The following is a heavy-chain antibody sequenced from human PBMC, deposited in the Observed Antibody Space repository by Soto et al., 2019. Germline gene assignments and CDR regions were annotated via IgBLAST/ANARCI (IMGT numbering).Heavy chain of an antibody. CDR1: GFTFSGSA. J-gene: IGHJ3*02. D-gene: IGHD3-3*01. Sequence: EVQLVESGGGLVQPGGSLKLSCAASGFTFSGSAMHWVRQASGKGLEWVGRIRSKANSYATAYAASVKGRFTISRDDSKNTAYLHMNSLKTEDTAVYYCTRVAGRITIFGVVPDDAFDIWGQGTMVTVSS. V-gene: IGHV3-73*02. CDR2: IRSKANSYAT. CDR3: TRVAGRITIFGVVPDDAFDI.